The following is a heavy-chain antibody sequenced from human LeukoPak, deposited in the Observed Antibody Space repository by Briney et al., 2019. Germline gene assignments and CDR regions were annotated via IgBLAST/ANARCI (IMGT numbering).Heavy chain of an antibody. Sequence: SETLSLTCTVSGGSISSSSYYWGWIRQPPGKGLEWVGSIYYSGSTYYNPSLKSRVTISVDTSKNQFSLKLSSVTAADTAVCYCAREGGYCSSTSCYGTGFYWGQGTLVTVSS. V-gene: IGHV4-39*07. CDR1: GGSISSSSYY. CDR3: AREGGYCSSTSCYGTGFY. D-gene: IGHD2-2*01. J-gene: IGHJ4*02. CDR2: IYYSGST.